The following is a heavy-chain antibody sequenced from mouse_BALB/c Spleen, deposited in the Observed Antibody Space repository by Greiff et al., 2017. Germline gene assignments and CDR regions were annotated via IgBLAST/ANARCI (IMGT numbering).Heavy chain of an antibody. CDR1: GYAFSSYW. CDR2: IYPGDGDT. V-gene: IGHV1-80*01. J-gene: IGHJ4*01. Sequence: QVQLQQSGAELVRPGSSVKISCKASGYAFSSYWMNWVKQRPGQGLEWIGQIYPGDGDTNYNGKFKGKATLTADKSSSTAYMQLSSLTSEDSAVYFCARNYRYDGSYAMDYWGQGTSVTVSS. D-gene: IGHD2-14*01. CDR3: ARNYRYDGSYAMDY.